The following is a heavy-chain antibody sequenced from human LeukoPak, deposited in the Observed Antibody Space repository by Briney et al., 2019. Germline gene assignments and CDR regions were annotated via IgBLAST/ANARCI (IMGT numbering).Heavy chain of an antibody. Sequence: SETLSLTCTVSGGSISSYYWSWIRQPPGKGLEWIGYIYYSGSTNYNPSLKSRVTISVDTSKNQFSLKLSSVTAADTAVYYCARENYYGFDYWGQGTLVTVSS. CDR3: ARENYYGFDY. CDR1: GGSISSYY. CDR2: IYYSGST. D-gene: IGHD3-10*01. J-gene: IGHJ4*02. V-gene: IGHV4-59*01.